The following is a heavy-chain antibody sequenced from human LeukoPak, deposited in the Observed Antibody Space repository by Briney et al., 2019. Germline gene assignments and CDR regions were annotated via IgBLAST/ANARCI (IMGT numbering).Heavy chain of an antibody. Sequence: GGSLRLSCAASGFTTSGFTFVKAWMSWVRQAPGKGLEWVGRIKNKDQRKATEYAEPVKGRFTISRDDPESTVYLQMNSLKAEDTAVYFCTTDDGPRRNYYFDYWGQGTLVTVSS. CDR1: GFTFVKAW. CDR2: IKNKDQRKAT. J-gene: IGHJ4*02. CDR3: TTDDGPRRNYYFDY. V-gene: IGHV3-15*01.